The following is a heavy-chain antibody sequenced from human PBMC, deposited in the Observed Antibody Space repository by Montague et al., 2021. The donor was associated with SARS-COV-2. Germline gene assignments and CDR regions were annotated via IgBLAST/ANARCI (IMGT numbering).Heavy chain of an antibody. Sequence: SETLSLTCTVSGDSISSSSYNWGWIRQPPGKGLEWIGSVHYNGRTYYXPSLKSRVTIYVDTSKNQISLRLSSATAADTAVYYSTRHVHMTWPEPSPGFDYWGQGTLVTVSS. J-gene: IGHJ4*02. CDR1: GDSISSSSYN. CDR2: VHYNGRT. V-gene: IGHV4-39*01. CDR3: TRHVHMTWPEPSPGFDY. D-gene: IGHD1-1*01.